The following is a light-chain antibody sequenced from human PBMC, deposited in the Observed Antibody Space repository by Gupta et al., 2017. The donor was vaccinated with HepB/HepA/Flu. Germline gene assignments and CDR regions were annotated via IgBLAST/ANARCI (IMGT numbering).Light chain of an antibody. CDR3: NSHAGSNNWSV. Sequence: QSALTQPPSASGSPGQSVTISCTGTSSDVGRYNYVSWYQQHPGTAPKNIIYDDSKRPTGVPDRFSASKSATTASLTVXVXQGEEEXDYYYNSHAGSNNWSVFGGGTKLTVL. CDR1: SSDVGRYNY. V-gene: IGLV2-8*01. CDR2: DDS. J-gene: IGLJ2*01.